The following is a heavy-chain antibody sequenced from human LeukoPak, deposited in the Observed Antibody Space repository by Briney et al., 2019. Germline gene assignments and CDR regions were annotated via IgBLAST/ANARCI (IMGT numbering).Heavy chain of an antibody. Sequence: GRSLRLSCAASGFTLSSYAMHWVRQAPGKGLEWVAVISYDGSDKYYAGSVKGRFTISRDNSKNTLYLQMNSLRPEDTAVYYCARDVNYYDSSPLGFDIWGQGTMVSVSS. V-gene: IGHV3-30*03. J-gene: IGHJ3*02. CDR2: ISYDGSDK. D-gene: IGHD3-22*01. CDR1: GFTLSSYA. CDR3: ARDVNYYDSSPLGFDI.